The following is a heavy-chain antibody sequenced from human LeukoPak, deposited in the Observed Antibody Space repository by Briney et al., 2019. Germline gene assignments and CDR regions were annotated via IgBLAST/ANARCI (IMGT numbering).Heavy chain of an antibody. J-gene: IGHJ6*02. V-gene: IGHV1-69*04. CDR2: IIPVLNIT. D-gene: IGHD5-18*01. CDR1: VGTFSSSA. CDR3: ARDQGLTAPPPYGLDV. Sequence: ASVNVSCKTSVGTFSSSAITWVRPAPGQGREWMGRIIPVLNITSYAQKFQGRVTITADTSTSTVYMELSSLRSEETAVYYCARDQGLTAPPPYGLDVWGQGTTVIVSS.